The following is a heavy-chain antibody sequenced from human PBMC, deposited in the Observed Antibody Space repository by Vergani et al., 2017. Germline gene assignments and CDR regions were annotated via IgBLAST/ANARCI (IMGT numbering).Heavy chain of an antibody. CDR3: GRDGGEYDKDAIDV. CDR2: IYTSGGT. D-gene: IGHD2-21*01. Sequence: QVQLQESGPGLVKPSQTLSLTCTVSGGPFSTGGQSWTWLRQSAGKGLEWIGRIYTSGGTNYNPSLRSRAIMSIDASKNQFSLKLTSVTAADTAVYYCGRDGGEYDKDAIDVWGQGTKVTVTS. V-gene: IGHV4-61*02. J-gene: IGHJ3*01. CDR1: GGPFSTGGQS.